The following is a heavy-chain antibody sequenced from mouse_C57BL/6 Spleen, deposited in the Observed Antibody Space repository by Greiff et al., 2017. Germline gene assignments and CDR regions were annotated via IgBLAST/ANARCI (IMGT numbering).Heavy chain of an antibody. CDR1: GFTFTDYY. Sequence: EVMLVESGGGLVQPGGSLSLSCAASGFTFTDYYMSWVRQPPGKALEWLGFIRNKANGYTTEYSASVKGRFTISRGNSQSILYLQMNALRAEDSATYYCARSPNCVYFDYWGQGTTLTVSS. J-gene: IGHJ2*01. D-gene: IGHD4-1*01. CDR3: ARSPNCVYFDY. V-gene: IGHV7-3*01. CDR2: IRNKANGYTT.